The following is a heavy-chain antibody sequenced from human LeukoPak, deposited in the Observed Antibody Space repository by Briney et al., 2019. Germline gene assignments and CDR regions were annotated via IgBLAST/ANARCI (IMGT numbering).Heavy chain of an antibody. V-gene: IGHV1-46*01. CDR1: GYTFTSYY. CDR3: ARGHSSGYYYY. CDR2: LNPSGGST. J-gene: IGHJ4*02. Sequence: ASVKLSCKASGYTFTSYYIHWVRQAPGQGFEWMGMLNPSGGSTAYAQRFQGRVTMTRDTSTSTVYMELSSLRSEDTAVYYCARGHSSGYYYYWGQGTLVTVSS. D-gene: IGHD3-22*01.